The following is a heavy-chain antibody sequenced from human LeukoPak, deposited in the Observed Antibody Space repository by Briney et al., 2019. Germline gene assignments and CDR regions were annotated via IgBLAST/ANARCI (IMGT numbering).Heavy chain of an antibody. Sequence: SETLSLTCSVSGDSISSYYWGWIRQPPGKGLEWIGYIYYSGNTCYNPSLKSRVAISIDTTKSQFSLKMSSVTAADTAVYYCARVTGQLVFYMDVWGKGTTVTVSS. CDR2: IYYSGNT. CDR1: GDSISSYY. V-gene: IGHV4-59*01. J-gene: IGHJ6*03. D-gene: IGHD6-6*01. CDR3: ARVTGQLVFYMDV.